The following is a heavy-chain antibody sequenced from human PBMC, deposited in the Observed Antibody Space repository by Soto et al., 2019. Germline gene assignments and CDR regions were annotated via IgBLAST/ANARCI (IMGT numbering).Heavy chain of an antibody. CDR2: IGASGSGGRT. CDR3: AKAPGGLDGSTPDYYGMDF. V-gene: IGHV3-23*01. Sequence: EVHLLESGGDLVQPGGSLRLSCTASGLTFSTYAMSWVRQAPGKGLEWVSAIGASGSGGRTYYADAVKVRFTISRDNSKKTVYLQMNSLRADDPAVYYCAKAPGGLDGSTPDYYGMDFWGPGTRVTVSS. CDR1: GLTFSTYA. J-gene: IGHJ6*02. D-gene: IGHD3-16*01.